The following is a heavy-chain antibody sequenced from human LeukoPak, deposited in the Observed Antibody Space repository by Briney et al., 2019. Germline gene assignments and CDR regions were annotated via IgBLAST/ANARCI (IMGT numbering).Heavy chain of an antibody. CDR3: ARDQYYYDSSGYWGAFDI. V-gene: IGHV4-39*07. Sequence: SETLSLTCTVSGGSISSSSYYWGWIRQPPGKGLEWIGSIYYSGSTYYNPPLKSRVTISVDTSKNQFSLKLSSVTAADTAVYYCARDQYYYDSSGYWGAFDIWGQGTMVTVSS. CDR1: GGSISSSSYY. D-gene: IGHD3-22*01. J-gene: IGHJ3*02. CDR2: IYYSGST.